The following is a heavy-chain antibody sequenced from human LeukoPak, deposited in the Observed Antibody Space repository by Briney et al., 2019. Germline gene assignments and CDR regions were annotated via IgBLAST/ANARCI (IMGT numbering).Heavy chain of an antibody. CDR3: AKDYSGSYFDY. V-gene: IGHV3-33*06. Sequence: GGSLRLSCVASGFTFSNSGMHWVRQAPGKGPEWVAVIWYDGSNKYYADSVKGRFTVSRDNSKNTLYLQMNTLRAKDTAMYYCAKDYSGSYFDYWGQGALVTVSS. D-gene: IGHD1-26*01. CDR2: IWYDGSNK. CDR1: GFTFSNSG. J-gene: IGHJ4*02.